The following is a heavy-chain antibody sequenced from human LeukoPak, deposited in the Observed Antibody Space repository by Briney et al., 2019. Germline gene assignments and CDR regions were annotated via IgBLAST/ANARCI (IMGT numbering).Heavy chain of an antibody. D-gene: IGHD3-16*02. Sequence: SQTLSLTCTVSGGSISSGGYYWSWIRQPAGKGLEWIGRVYTSGSTNYNPSLKSRVTISIDTSKNQFSLKLSSVTAADTAVYYCARVSLPRPFDYWGQGTLVTVSS. CDR3: ARVSLPRPFDY. CDR1: GGSISSGGYY. CDR2: VYTSGST. V-gene: IGHV4-61*02. J-gene: IGHJ4*02.